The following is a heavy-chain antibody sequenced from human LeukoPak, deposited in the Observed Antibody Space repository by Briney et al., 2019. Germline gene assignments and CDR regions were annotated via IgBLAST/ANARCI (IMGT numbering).Heavy chain of an antibody. V-gene: IGHV3-15*01. CDR2: IKSKTDGGTT. Sequence: GGSLRLSCAASGFTFSNAWMSWVRQAPGKGLEWGGRIKSKTDGGTTDYAAPVKGRFTISRDDSKNTLYLQMNSLKTEDTAVYYCTTVRPTGYYYYGMDVWGQGTTVTVSS. J-gene: IGHJ6*02. CDR3: TTVRPTGYYYYGMDV. CDR1: GFTFSNAW. D-gene: IGHD4-17*01.